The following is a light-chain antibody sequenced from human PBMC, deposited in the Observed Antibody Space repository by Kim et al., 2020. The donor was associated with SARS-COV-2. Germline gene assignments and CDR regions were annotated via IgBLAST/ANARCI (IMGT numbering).Light chain of an antibody. CDR2: AAS. CDR1: QAIGNY. Sequence: ASVGDRVTITCRASQAIGNYLAWYQQDPGKAPKLLIYAASTLRTGVPSRFSGSGSSTEFTLTISSLQPEDFTTYFCQQYNVLPRTFGQGTKVDIK. V-gene: IGKV1-9*01. J-gene: IGKJ1*01. CDR3: QQYNVLPRT.